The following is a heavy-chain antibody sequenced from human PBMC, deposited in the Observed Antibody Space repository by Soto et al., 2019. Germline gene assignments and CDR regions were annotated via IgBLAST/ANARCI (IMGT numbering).Heavy chain of an antibody. CDR3: ARLPKGSLVTA. Sequence: GGSLRLSRVASGFRFSDHSMTWVRQSPGKGLQWIAYISSSSDNIYYAESVRGRFTVSRDNAKNALFLQMNSLRDDDTATYYCARLPKGSLVTAWGQGTRVTVSS. D-gene: IGHD2-21*02. CDR2: ISSSSDNI. V-gene: IGHV3-48*02. CDR1: GFRFSDHS. J-gene: IGHJ4*02.